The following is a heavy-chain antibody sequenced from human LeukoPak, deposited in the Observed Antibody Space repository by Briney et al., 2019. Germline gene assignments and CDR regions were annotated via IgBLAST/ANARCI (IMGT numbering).Heavy chain of an antibody. CDR2: IYYSGDT. Sequence: PSETLSLTCTVSGGSISTYYWSWIRQPPGKGLEWLGYIYYSGDTNYKPSLKSRVTISLDTSKNQFSLKLSSVTAADTAVYYCARDQGSSGFWGQGTLVTVSS. J-gene: IGHJ4*02. V-gene: IGHV4-59*01. CDR3: ARDQGSSGF. D-gene: IGHD3-22*01. CDR1: GGSISTYY.